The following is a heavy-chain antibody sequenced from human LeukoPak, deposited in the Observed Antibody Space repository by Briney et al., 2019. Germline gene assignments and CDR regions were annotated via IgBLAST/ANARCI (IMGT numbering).Heavy chain of an antibody. CDR3: AREGNLWPIDY. CDR2: ISYDGSNK. Sequence: PGGSLRLSCAASGFTFSSYAMHWVRQAPGKGLEWVAVISYDGSNKYYADSVKGRFTISRDNSKNTLYLQMNSLRAEDTAVYYCAREGNLWPIDYWGQGTLATVSS. J-gene: IGHJ4*02. CDR1: GFTFSSYA. V-gene: IGHV3-30*04. D-gene: IGHD2/OR15-2a*01.